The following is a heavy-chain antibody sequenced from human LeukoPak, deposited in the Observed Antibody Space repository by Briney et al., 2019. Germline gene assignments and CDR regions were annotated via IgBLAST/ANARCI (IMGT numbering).Heavy chain of an antibody. Sequence: ESLKISCKASGYSFPDYWIGWVRQPPGKGLEWMGIIYPGDSDTRYSTSFQGQVTISADKSISTAYLQWSSLKASDIAMYYCARADQLRWFGDPRRPYYYGMDVWGQGTTVTVSS. CDR1: GYSFPDYW. J-gene: IGHJ6*02. D-gene: IGHD3-10*01. CDR2: IYPGDSDT. CDR3: ARADQLRWFGDPRRPYYYGMDV. V-gene: IGHV5-51*01.